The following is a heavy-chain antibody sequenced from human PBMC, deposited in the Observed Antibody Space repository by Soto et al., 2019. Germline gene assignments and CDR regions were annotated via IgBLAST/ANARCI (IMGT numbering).Heavy chain of an antibody. CDR1: GFAFSQYG. V-gene: IGHV3-23*01. J-gene: IGHJ4*02. CDR2: IRSFDYRT. Sequence: GGSLRLSCTASGFAFSQYGMSWVRQAPGKGLEWVSSIRSFDYRTNYADSVKGRFTISRDNSKSTLSLQMNSLRAEDTAVYYCAKDVESGWYEAFDYWGPGTLVTVAS. CDR3: AKDVESGWYEAFDY. D-gene: IGHD6-19*01.